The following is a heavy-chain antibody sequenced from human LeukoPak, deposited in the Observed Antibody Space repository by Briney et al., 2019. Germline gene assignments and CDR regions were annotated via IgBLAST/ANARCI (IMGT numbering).Heavy chain of an antibody. Sequence: AGGSLRLSCAASGFTFSSYAMSWDRQAPGKGREGVSAISGSGGNTYYADSVKGRFTISRDNSKNTLYLQMNSLRAEDTAVYYCAKDGLWLNPAAGLDYYYYYMDVWGKGTTVTVSS. V-gene: IGHV3-23*01. CDR3: AKDGLWLNPAAGLDYYYYYMDV. CDR1: GFTFSSYA. D-gene: IGHD6-13*01. CDR2: ISGSGGNT. J-gene: IGHJ6*03.